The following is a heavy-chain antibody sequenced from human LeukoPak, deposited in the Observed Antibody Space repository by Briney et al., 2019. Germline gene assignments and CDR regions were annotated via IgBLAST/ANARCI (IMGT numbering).Heavy chain of an antibody. CDR1: GGSFSGYY. D-gene: IGHD3-22*01. CDR2: INHSGST. Sequence: KPSETLSLTCAVYGGSFSGYYWSWIRQPPGKGLEWIGEINHSGSTNYNPSLKSRVTISVDPSKNQFSLKLSSVTAADTAVYYCARANYYDSSGYSYWGQGTLVTVSS. CDR3: ARANYYDSSGYSY. V-gene: IGHV4-34*01. J-gene: IGHJ4*02.